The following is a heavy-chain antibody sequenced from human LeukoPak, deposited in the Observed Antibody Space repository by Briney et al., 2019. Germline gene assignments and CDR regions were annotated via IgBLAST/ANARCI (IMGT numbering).Heavy chain of an antibody. CDR2: IYYSGST. J-gene: IGHJ4*02. Sequence: SETLSLTCAVSGGSITRSSYYWGWIRQPPGKGLEWIGSIYYSGSTYYNPSLKRRVTISVDTSKNQFSLKLTSVTAADTAVYYCASHQSYYDSSGYFPFDNWGQGTLVTVSS. CDR3: ASHQSYYDSSGYFPFDN. CDR1: GGSITRSSYY. D-gene: IGHD3-22*01. V-gene: IGHV4-39*01.